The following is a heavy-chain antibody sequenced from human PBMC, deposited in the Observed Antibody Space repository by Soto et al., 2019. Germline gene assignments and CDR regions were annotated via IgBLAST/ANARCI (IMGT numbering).Heavy chain of an antibody. CDR3: AREGNLGRWIQPLDS. CDR1: GGSISSYS. J-gene: IGHJ4*02. D-gene: IGHD2-2*03. Sequence: SETLSLTCTVSGGSISSYSWSWIRQPPGKGLEWIGNIHYNGNTKYSPSLKSRVTMSVDTSKNHFSLRLISVTTADTAVYFCAREGNLGRWIQPLDSWGQGTLVTVSS. V-gene: IGHV4-59*01. CDR2: IHYNGNT.